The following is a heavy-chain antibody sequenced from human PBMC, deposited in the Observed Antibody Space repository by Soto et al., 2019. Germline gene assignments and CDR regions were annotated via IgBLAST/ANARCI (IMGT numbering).Heavy chain of an antibody. Sequence: QVQLVESGGGVVQPGRSLRLSCAASGFTFSDFVMHWVRQAPGKGLEWVALISYDGTNKYYADSVMGRFTISRDNSRDTLYLLMDSLRTEDTATYYCARELRSRTGGSQYKAPYFWGQGTLVTVSS. D-gene: IGHD1-26*01. V-gene: IGHV3-30*04. CDR1: GFTFSDFV. J-gene: IGHJ4*02. CDR3: ARELRSRTGGSQYKAPYF. CDR2: ISYDGTNK.